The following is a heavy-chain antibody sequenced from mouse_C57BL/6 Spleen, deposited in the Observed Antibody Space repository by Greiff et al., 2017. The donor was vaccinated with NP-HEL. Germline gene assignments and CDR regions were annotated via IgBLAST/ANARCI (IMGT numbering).Heavy chain of an antibody. J-gene: IGHJ2*01. V-gene: IGHV5-16*01. CDR2: INSDGSST. CDR1: GFTFSDYY. CDR3: ARNGGSSYVGFFDY. D-gene: IGHD1-1*01. Sequence: DVKLVESEGGLVQPGSSMKLSCTASGFTFSDYYMAWVRQVPEKGLEWVANINSDGSSTYYLDSLKSRFIISRDNAKKILYLQMSSLKSGDTATYYCARNGGSSYVGFFDYWGQGTTLTVSS.